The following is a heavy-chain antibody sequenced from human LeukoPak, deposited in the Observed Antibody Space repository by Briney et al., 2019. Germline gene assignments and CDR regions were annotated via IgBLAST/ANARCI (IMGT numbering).Heavy chain of an antibody. V-gene: IGHV3-7*01. D-gene: IGHD5-18*01. Sequence: GGSLRLSCAASGFTFTSYWMSWVRRAPGKGLEWVADIKRDGSEINYVDSVKGRFTISRDNSKNTLYLQMNSLRAADTAVYYCARAWTAYFDYWGQGTLVTVSS. CDR1: GFTFTSYW. CDR3: ARAWTAYFDY. J-gene: IGHJ4*02. CDR2: IKRDGSEI.